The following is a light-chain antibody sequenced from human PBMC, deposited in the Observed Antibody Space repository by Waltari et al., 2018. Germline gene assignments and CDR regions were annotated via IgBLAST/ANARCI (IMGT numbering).Light chain of an antibody. CDR2: DVT. CDR3: SSYKGSSTLYV. CDR1: SSDIGGYSS. V-gene: IGLV2-14*01. Sequence: QSALTQPASVSGSPGQSITIPCTGTSSDIGGYSSVPWYQQHPGKAPKLMIYDVTKRPSGVSNRFSGSNSGSTASLTISGLQAEDEADYYCSSYKGSSTLYVFGTGTKVTVL. J-gene: IGLJ1*01.